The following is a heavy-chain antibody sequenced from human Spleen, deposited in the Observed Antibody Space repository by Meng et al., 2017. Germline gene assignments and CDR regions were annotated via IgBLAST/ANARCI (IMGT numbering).Heavy chain of an antibody. CDR1: GGSISTYY. CDR3: ARGTYYYDRTGFLFDY. J-gene: IGHJ4*02. V-gene: IGHV4-4*07. CDR2: IYITGST. Sequence: SETLSLTCSVSGGSISTYYWSWIRQPAGKGLEWIGRIYITGSTSYNPSLQSRVTMSVDTSKNQFSLKLTSVTAADSAVYYCARGTYYYDRTGFLFDYWGQGTLVTVSS. D-gene: IGHD3-22*01.